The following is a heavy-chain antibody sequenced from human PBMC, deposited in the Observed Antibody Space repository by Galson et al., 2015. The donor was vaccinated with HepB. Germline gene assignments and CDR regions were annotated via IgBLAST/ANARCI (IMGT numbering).Heavy chain of an antibody. Sequence: SVKVSCKASGYTFTSYGISWVRQAPGQGLEWMGWISAYNGNTNYAQKLQGRVTMTTDTSTSTAYMELRSLRSDDTAVYYCARVNIQQLVRYYYYYYMDVWGKGTTVTVSS. D-gene: IGHD6-13*01. CDR3: ARVNIQQLVRYYYYYYMDV. CDR2: ISAYNGNT. J-gene: IGHJ6*03. CDR1: GYTFTSYG. V-gene: IGHV1-18*01.